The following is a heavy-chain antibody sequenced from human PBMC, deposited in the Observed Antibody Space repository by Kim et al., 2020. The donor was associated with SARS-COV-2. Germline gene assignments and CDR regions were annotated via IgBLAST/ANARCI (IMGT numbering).Heavy chain of an antibody. Sequence: ASVKVSCKASGYTFTDHHIHWVRQAPGQGLEWMGKIFPSGGGSHYAQNFQGRVTLTRDTSTSTVYMELTSLRSEDTAMYYCARDNNWSTDYWGQGTLVIVSS. D-gene: IGHD1-20*01. CDR2: IFPSGGGS. CDR3: ARDNNWSTDY. CDR1: GYTFTDHH. V-gene: IGHV1-46*01. J-gene: IGHJ4*02.